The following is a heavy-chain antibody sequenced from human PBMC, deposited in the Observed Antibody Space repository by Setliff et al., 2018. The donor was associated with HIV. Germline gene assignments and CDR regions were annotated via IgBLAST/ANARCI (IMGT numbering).Heavy chain of an antibody. D-gene: IGHD3-10*01. Sequence: PSETLSLTCNVSGDSIKDYYWSWIRQPPGKGLEWLGYMSFSANSNYNPSLKNRITISIDTSKNQFSLGLKSVTAADAAIYYCARGAGAFGAKLDSWGQGSLVTVS. CDR3: ARGAGAFGAKLDS. CDR1: GDSIKDYY. CDR2: MSFSANS. V-gene: IGHV4-59*01. J-gene: IGHJ4*02.